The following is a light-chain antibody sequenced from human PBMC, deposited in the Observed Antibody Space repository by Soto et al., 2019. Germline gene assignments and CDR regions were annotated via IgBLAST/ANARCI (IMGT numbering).Light chain of an antibody. CDR2: GAS. J-gene: IGKJ5*01. V-gene: IGKV3D-15*01. Sequence: EIVMTQSPATLSVSPGERATLSCRASQSVSSKLAWYQQKRGQAPRLLIYGASTRATGIPARFSGSGSGTEFTLTITSLQSEDFAVYYCQQYNNWPAITFGQGTRLEIK. CDR3: QQYNNWPAIT. CDR1: QSVSSK.